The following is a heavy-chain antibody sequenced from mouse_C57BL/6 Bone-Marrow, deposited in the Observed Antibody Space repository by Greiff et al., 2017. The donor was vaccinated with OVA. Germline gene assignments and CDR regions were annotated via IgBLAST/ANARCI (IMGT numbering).Heavy chain of an antibody. J-gene: IGHJ3*01. CDR3: ARWWLLPFAY. D-gene: IGHD2-3*01. Sequence: EVKLQESGPGLVKPSQSLSLTCSVTGYSITSGYYWNWIRQFPGNKLEWMGYISYDGSNNYNPSLKNRISITRDTSKNQFFLKLNSVTTEDTATYYCARWWLLPFAYWGQGTLVTVSA. CDR1: GYSITSGYY. V-gene: IGHV3-6*01. CDR2: ISYDGSN.